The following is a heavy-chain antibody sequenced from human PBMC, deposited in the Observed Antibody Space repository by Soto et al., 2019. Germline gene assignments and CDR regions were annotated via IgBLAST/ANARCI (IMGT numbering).Heavy chain of an antibody. CDR1: GFTFSSYA. D-gene: IGHD3-22*01. V-gene: IGHV3-30-3*01. J-gene: IGHJ4*02. CDR3: ARKPGDSSGYHGDY. Sequence: PGGSLRLSCAASGFTFSSYAMHWVRQAPGKGLEWVAVISYDGSNKYYADSVKGRFTISRDNSKNTLYLQMNSLRAEDTAVYYCARKPGDSSGYHGDYWGQGTLVTVS. CDR2: ISYDGSNK.